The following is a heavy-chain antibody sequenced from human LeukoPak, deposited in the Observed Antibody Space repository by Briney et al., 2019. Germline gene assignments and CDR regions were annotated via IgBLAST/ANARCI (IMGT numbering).Heavy chain of an antibody. CDR3: ARANDDYGDYGGDFDY. CDR2: INPNSGGT. V-gene: IGHV1-2*02. J-gene: IGHJ4*02. Sequence: ASVKVSCKASGYTFTGCYMHWVRQAPGQGLEWMGWINPNSGGTNYAQKFQGRVTMTRDTSISTAYMELSRLRSDDTAVYYCARANDDYGDYGGDFDYWGQGTLVTVSS. CDR1: GYTFTGCY. D-gene: IGHD4-17*01.